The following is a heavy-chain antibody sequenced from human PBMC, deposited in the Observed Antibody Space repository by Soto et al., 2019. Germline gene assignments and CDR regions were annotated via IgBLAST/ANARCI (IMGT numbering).Heavy chain of an antibody. CDR1: GGSISSGGYY. V-gene: IGHV4-31*03. D-gene: IGHD3-9*01. J-gene: IGHJ5*02. Sequence: SETLSLTCTVSGGSISSGGYYWSWIRQHPGKGLEWIGYIYYSGSTYYNPSLKSRVTISVDTSKNQFSLKLSSVTAADTAVYYCARDSDYAILTGTTGVDPWGQGTRVTVSS. CDR3: ARDSDYAILTGTTGVDP. CDR2: IYYSGST.